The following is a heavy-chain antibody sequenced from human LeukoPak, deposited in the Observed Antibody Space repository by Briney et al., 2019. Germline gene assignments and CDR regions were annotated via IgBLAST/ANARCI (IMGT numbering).Heavy chain of an antibody. CDR3: ARGPHIRTYDRDNWFDP. J-gene: IGHJ5*02. D-gene: IGHD3-3*01. Sequence: ASVKVSCKASGYIFTNYYMYWVRQAPGQGLEWMGLINPGGGSTNYAQNFQGRVTMTRDMSTSTVYMELSSLRSEDTAVYYCARGPHIRTYDRDNWFDPWGQGTLVAVSS. V-gene: IGHV1-46*01. CDR1: GYIFTNYY. CDR2: INPGGGST.